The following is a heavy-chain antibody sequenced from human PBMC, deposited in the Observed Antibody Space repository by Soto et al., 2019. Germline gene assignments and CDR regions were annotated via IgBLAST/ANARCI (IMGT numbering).Heavy chain of an antibody. J-gene: IGHJ6*02. V-gene: IGHV1-18*01. Sequence: QVQLVQSGDEVKKPGASVKVSCKACGYIFVNYGIAWVRQAPGQGLEWMGGISPYTGNTHSATKVQGRLTMTTDTSTSTAYMDLGSLTSDDTAVYYCVMVDNYVTPTPQDVWGQGTTVTVSS. D-gene: IGHD3-16*01. CDR3: VMVDNYVTPTPQDV. CDR1: GYIFVNYG. CDR2: ISPYTGNT.